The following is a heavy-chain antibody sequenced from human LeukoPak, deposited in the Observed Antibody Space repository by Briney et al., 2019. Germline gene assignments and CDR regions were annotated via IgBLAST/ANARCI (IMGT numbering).Heavy chain of an antibody. CDR2: IITRGSTK. Sequence: PGGSLRLSCAASGFTFSSYSMNWVRQAPGKGLEWVSYIITRGSTKYYADTVKGRFTISRDNAKNLLYLQMNSLRAEDTAIYYCARGGFRFDPWGQGTLVTVSS. V-gene: IGHV3-48*04. CDR1: GFTFSSYS. J-gene: IGHJ5*02. CDR3: ARGGFRFDP.